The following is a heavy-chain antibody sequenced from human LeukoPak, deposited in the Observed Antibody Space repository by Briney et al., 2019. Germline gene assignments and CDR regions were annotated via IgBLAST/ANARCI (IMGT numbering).Heavy chain of an antibody. V-gene: IGHV4-34*01. J-gene: IGHJ4*02. CDR2: INHSGST. Sequence: SETLSLTCAVYGGSFSGYYWSWIRQPPGKGLEWIGEINHSGSTNYDPSLKSRVTISVDTSKNQFSLKLSSVTAADTAVYYCARSRHRTYYYDSSGYYFDYWGQGTLVTVSS. D-gene: IGHD3-22*01. CDR3: ARSRHRTYYYDSSGYYFDY. CDR1: GGSFSGYY.